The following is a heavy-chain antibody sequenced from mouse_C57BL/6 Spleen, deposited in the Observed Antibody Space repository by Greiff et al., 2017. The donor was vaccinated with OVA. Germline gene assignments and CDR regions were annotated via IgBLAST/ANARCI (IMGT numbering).Heavy chain of an antibody. CDR2: ISDGGSYT. CDR1: GFTFSSYA. Sequence: EVTLVESGGGLVKPGGSLKLSCAASGFTFSSYAMSWVRQTPEKRLEWVATISDGGSYTYYPDNVKGRFTISRDNAKNNLYLQMSHLKSEDTAMYYCARDQDYGSSPPFAYWGQGTLVTVSA. CDR3: ARDQDYGSSPPFAY. J-gene: IGHJ3*01. V-gene: IGHV5-4*01. D-gene: IGHD1-1*01.